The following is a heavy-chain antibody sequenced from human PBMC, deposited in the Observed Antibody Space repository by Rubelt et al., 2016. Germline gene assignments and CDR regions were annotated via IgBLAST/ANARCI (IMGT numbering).Heavy chain of an antibody. Sequence: GFTFSSYGMHWVRQAPGKGLEWVAVISYDGSNKYYADSVKGRFTISRDNSKNTLYLQMNNLRAEDTAVYYCAKDPWHPRVGSGSYRDTKNYYYYYGMDVWGQGTTVTVSS. J-gene: IGHJ6*02. CDR3: AKDPWHPRVGSGSYRDTKNYYYYYGMDV. CDR2: ISYDGSNK. D-gene: IGHD3-10*01. V-gene: IGHV3-30*18. CDR1: GFTFSSYG.